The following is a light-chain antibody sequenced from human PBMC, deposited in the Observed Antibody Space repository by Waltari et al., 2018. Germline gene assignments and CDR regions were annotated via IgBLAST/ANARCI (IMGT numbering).Light chain of an antibody. V-gene: IGKV1-9*01. J-gene: IGKJ4*01. CDR3: QQGNSYPLT. Sequence: DMQMSQSPSSLSASVGDRVTITCRASQGISSYLNWYQQKPGKAPKLLIYYANTLTSGVPSRFSGSGSGTEFTLTISSLQPEDFATYYCQQGNSYPLTFGGGTKVEIK. CDR1: QGISSY. CDR2: YAN.